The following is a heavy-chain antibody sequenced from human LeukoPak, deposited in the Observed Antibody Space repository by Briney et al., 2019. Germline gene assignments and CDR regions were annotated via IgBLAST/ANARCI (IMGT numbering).Heavy chain of an antibody. J-gene: IGHJ4*02. D-gene: IGHD5-18*01. CDR2: ISGSGGST. Sequence: GGSLRLSCAASGFTFSSYAMSCVPQAPGKGREWVSAISGSGGSTYYADSVKRRFTISRDNSKNTLYLQMNSLRAEDTAVYYCAKGRRYSYGYAYYFDYWGQGTLVTVSS. CDR1: GFTFSSYA. V-gene: IGHV3-23*01. CDR3: AKGRRYSYGYAYYFDY.